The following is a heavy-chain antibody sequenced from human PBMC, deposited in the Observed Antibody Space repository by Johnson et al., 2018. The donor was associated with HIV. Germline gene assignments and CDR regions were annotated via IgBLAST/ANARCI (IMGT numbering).Heavy chain of an antibody. CDR2: IKSKPDGGTT. V-gene: IGHV3-15*01. J-gene: IGHJ3*01. Sequence: EVQLVESGGGVVQPGRSLRLSCAASGFTFSSYAMHWVRQAPGKGLEWVGRIKSKPDGGTTDYAAPVKGRFTISSDDSENKLYLQMKSLKTEDTAVYYCTTDANWNYGQGAFDVWGQGTTVTVSS. D-gene: IGHD1-7*01. CDR3: TTDANWNYGQGAFDV. CDR1: GFTFSSYA.